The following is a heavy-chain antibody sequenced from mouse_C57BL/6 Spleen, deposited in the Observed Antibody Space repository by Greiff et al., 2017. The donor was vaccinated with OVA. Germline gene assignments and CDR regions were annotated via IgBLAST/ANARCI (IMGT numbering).Heavy chain of an antibody. CDR2: IRSKSNNYAT. CDR1: GFSFNTYA. V-gene: IGHV10-1*01. CDR3: VRRGIYSYAMDY. J-gene: IGHJ4*01. Sequence: DVHLVESGGGLVQPKGSLKLSCAASGFSFNTYAMNWVRQAPGKGLEWVARIRSKSNNYATYYADSVKDRFTISRDDSESMLYLQMNNLKTEDTAMYYCVRRGIYSYAMDYWGQGTSVTVSS. D-gene: IGHD1-1*01.